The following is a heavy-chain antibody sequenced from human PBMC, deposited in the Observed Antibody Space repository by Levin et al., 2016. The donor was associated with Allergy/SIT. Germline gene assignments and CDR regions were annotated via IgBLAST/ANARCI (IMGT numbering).Heavy chain of an antibody. J-gene: IGHJ4*02. Sequence: WVRQAPGQGLEWMGGIIPIFGTANYAQKFQGRVTITADESTSTAYMELSSLRSEDTAVYYCARVGQDLDTFGVVQPGDAYYFDYWGQGTLVTVSS. CDR3: ARVGQDLDTFGVVQPGDAYYFDY. CDR2: IIPIFGTA. D-gene: IGHD3-3*01. V-gene: IGHV1-69*01.